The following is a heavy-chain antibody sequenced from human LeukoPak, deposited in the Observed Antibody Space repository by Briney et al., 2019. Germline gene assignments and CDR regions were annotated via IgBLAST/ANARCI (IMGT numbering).Heavy chain of an antibody. CDR3: AKFRPSIVVVPAAYFDY. Sequence: GGSLRLSCAASGFTFSNYAMNWVRQAPGKGLEWVSAISGSGGSTYYADSVKGRFTISRDNSKNTLYLQMNSLRAEDTAVYYCAKFRPSIVVVPAAYFDYWGQGTLVTVSS. D-gene: IGHD2-2*01. V-gene: IGHV3-23*01. CDR1: GFTFSNYA. J-gene: IGHJ4*02. CDR2: ISGSGGST.